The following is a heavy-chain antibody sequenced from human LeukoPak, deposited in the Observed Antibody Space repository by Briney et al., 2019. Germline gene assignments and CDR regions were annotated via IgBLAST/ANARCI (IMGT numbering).Heavy chain of an antibody. CDR1: GGSISSSNYY. CDR3: ARSYCGSTGCSRYYYYYYMDV. J-gene: IGHJ6*03. V-gene: IGHV4-39*01. Sequence: PSETLSLTCTASGGSISSSNYYWGWIRPPPGKGLEWIGSIYYSGSTSYNPSLNSRVTISVDTSKNQFSLQLSSVTAADTAVYYCARSYCGSTGCSRYYYYYYMDVWGKGTTVTVSS. D-gene: IGHD2-2*01. CDR2: IYYSGST.